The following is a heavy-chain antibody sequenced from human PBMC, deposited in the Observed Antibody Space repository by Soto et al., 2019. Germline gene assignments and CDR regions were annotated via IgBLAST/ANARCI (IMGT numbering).Heavy chain of an antibody. D-gene: IGHD6-13*01. Sequence: GGSLRLSCAVSGITFSDNYMSWIRQAPGKGLEWLSHISGDGSSTDYADSLKGRFTISRDNAENSLYLQMNSLRPEDTAVYYCARVVGIAAAGPFDFGGQGTLITGS. CDR1: GITFSDNY. CDR3: ARVVGIAAAGPFDF. V-gene: IGHV3-11*06. J-gene: IGHJ4*02. CDR2: ISGDGSST.